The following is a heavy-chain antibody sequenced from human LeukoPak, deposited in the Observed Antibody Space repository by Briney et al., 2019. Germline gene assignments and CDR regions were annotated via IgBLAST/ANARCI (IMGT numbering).Heavy chain of an antibody. V-gene: IGHV3-7*01. Sequence: GGSLRLSCAASGFTFSSNWMCWVRQDPGKGLEWVANINQDGSVKNYVDSVKGRFTISRDSAKDSLYLQMNSLRAEDTAVYYCVVTTRSYPFDYWGQGTLVTVSS. D-gene: IGHD4-23*01. CDR3: VVTTRSYPFDY. CDR2: INQDGSVK. CDR1: GFTFSSNW. J-gene: IGHJ4*02.